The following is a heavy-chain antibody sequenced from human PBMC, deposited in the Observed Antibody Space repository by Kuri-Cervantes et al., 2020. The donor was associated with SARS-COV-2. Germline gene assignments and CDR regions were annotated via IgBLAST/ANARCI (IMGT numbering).Heavy chain of an antibody. Sequence: SVKVSCKASGYTFTRYGISWVRQAPGQGLEWMGGIIPIFGTANYAQKFQGRVTITADKSTSTAYMELSSLRSEDTAVYYCASSPESGPYYYYYGMDVWGQGTTVTVSS. CDR2: IIPIFGTA. V-gene: IGHV1-69*06. D-gene: IGHD6-25*01. CDR3: ASSPESGPYYYYYGMDV. CDR1: GYTFTRYG. J-gene: IGHJ6*02.